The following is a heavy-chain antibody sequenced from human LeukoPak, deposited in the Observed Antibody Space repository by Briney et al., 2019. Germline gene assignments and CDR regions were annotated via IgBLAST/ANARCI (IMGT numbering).Heavy chain of an antibody. CDR1: GGSFSAYY. CDR2: INHSGST. CDR3: ARTSSTSPGGGYYFDY. V-gene: IGHV4-34*01. D-gene: IGHD2-2*01. J-gene: IGHJ4*02. Sequence: SETLSLTCAVYGGSFSAYYWSWIRQPPGKGLEWIGEINHSGSTNYNPSLKSRVTISVDTSKNQFSLKLSSVTAADTAVYYCARTSSTSPGGGYYFDYWGQGTLVTVSS.